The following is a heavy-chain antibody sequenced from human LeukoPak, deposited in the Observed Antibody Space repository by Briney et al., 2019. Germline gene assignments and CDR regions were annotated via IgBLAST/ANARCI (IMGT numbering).Heavy chain of an antibody. CDR3: ARGEAFCDY. V-gene: IGHV3-7*05. CDR2: IIEDETKT. Sequence: GGSLRLSCAASGFSLRRYWITCGREAPQKGLEWVANIIEDETKTYYVDSVKGRFTVSRENAQNSLYLQMNSLTPEYTAVYFCARGEAFCDYWGQGARVRVSS. J-gene: IGHJ4*02. CDR1: GFSLRRYW.